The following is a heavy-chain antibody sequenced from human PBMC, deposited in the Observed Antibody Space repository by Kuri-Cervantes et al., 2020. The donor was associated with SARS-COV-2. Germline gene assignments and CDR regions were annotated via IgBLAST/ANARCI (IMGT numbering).Heavy chain of an antibody. D-gene: IGHD2-2*02. V-gene: IGHV3-21*01. CDR2: IDATSSHV. J-gene: IGHJ4*02. Sequence: GGSLRLSCTDSGFTFSTYSMPLVRQAPGKGLEWVSSIDATSSHVFYADSMKGRFTISRDNAKNSLYLQLNSLRAEDTAVYYCARGCSGIGCYTRHLDYWGQGTLVTVSS. CDR3: ARGCSGIGCYTRHLDY. CDR1: GFTFSTYS.